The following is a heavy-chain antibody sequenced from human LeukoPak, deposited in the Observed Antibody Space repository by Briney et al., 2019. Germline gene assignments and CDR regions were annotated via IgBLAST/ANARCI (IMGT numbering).Heavy chain of an antibody. CDR2: IKEDGGQK. CDR1: GLTVSNHW. J-gene: IGHJ4*02. CDR3: ARDRGYLQFDY. Sequence: GGSLRLSCVASGLTVSNHWMSWVRQAPGKGLEWVANIKEDGGQKYYADSVKGRFTISRDNAKNSLSLQLNSLRAEDTAVYYCARDRGYLQFDYWGQGTLVTVSS. V-gene: IGHV3-7*03. D-gene: IGHD3-10*01.